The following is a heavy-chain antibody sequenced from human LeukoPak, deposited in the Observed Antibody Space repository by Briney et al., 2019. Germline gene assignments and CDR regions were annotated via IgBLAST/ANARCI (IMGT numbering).Heavy chain of an antibody. CDR2: ICYSGST. J-gene: IGHJ5*02. V-gene: IGHV4-39*01. CDR3: ARQGDYGDLNWFDP. CDR1: GGSISSSSYY. D-gene: IGHD4-17*01. Sequence: SETLSLTCTVSGGSISSSSYYWGWIRQPPGKGLEWIGSICYSGSTYYNPSLKSRVTISVDTSKNQFSLKLSSVTAADTAVYYCARQGDYGDLNWFDPWGQGTLVTVSS.